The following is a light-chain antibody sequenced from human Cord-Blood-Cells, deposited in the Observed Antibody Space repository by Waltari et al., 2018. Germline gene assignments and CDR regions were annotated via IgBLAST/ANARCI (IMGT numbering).Light chain of an antibody. CDR2: AAS. CDR1: QGIRND. CDR3: LQDYKYPYT. Sequence: ASQMTQSPSSLSPSAGDRVTSTCRASQGIRNDLGWYQQKPGKAPKLLIYAASSLQSGVPSRFSGSGSGTDFTLTISSLQPEDFATYYCLQDYKYPYTFGQGTKLEIK. J-gene: IGKJ2*01. V-gene: IGKV1-6*01.